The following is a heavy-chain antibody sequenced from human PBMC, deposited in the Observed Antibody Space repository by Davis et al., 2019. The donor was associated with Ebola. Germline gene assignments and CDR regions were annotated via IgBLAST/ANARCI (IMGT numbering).Heavy chain of an antibody. V-gene: IGHV4-59*08. J-gene: IGHJ5*02. D-gene: IGHD6-19*01. Sequence: SETLSLTCTVSGGPISSYYWSWIRQPPGKGLEWIGYIYYSGSTNYNPSLKSRVTISVDTSKNQFSLKLSSVTAADTAVYYCARLAGYSSGWYRFDPWGQGTLVTVSS. CDR1: GGPISSYY. CDR2: IYYSGST. CDR3: ARLAGYSSGWYRFDP.